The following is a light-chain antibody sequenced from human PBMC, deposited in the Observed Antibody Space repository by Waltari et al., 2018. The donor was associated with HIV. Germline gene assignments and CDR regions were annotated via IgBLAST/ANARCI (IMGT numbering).Light chain of an antibody. V-gene: IGLV2-23*02. CDR3: SSFVNGGTYV. CDR2: DVN. CDR1: NNDIGSHDY. Sequence: QSALTQPASVSGSPGQSVTIFCTGTNNDIGSHDYVSWYRVVPDTAPKLLIFDVNRRPSDISHRFSGSKSGYTASLMIFGLQPEDEADYFCSSFVNGGTYVFGSGTKV. J-gene: IGLJ1*01.